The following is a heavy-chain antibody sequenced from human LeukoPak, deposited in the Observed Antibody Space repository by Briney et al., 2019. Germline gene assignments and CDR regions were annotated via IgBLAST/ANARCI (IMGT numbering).Heavy chain of an antibody. CDR3: ARYVGSGTYMDV. D-gene: IGHD3-10*01. CDR1: GYTFTAYY. Sequence: ASVKVSCKASGYTFTAYYIHWVRQAPGQGLEWMGWINPNSGGTKYAQKFQGRAPMTGDASIRTAYMELSRLRSDDTAVYYCARYVGSGTYMDVWGKGTTVTISS. CDR2: INPNSGGT. J-gene: IGHJ6*03. V-gene: IGHV1-2*02.